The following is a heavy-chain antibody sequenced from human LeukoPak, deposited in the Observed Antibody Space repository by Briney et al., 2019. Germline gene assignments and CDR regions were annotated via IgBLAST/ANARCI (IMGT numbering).Heavy chain of an antibody. CDR2: FYTSGST. D-gene: IGHD4-17*01. J-gene: IGHJ6*03. CDR3: ARDTDYYYMDV. V-gene: IGHV4-61*02. CDR1: GGSISSGTYY. Sequence: PSQTLSLTCTVSGGSISSGTYYWSWIRQPAGKGLEWIGRFYTSGSTNYNPSLKSRVTISVDTSKNQFSLKLSSVTAADTAVYYCARDTDYYYMDVWGKGTTVTVSS.